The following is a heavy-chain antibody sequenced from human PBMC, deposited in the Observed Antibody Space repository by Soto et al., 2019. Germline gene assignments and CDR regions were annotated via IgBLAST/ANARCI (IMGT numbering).Heavy chain of an antibody. CDR1: GGSISTSSTTSY. V-gene: IGHV4-39*01. CDR2: IHYSGDA. Sequence: SETLSLTCTVSGGSISTSSTTSYWGWIRQPPGKGPEWIGSIHYSGDAYYNPSLKSRVIVSIDVSKNEFSLKLSSVTAADTAVYYCARRPRAVAGMDNWFDPWGQGILVTVSS. CDR3: ARRPRAVAGMDNWFDP. J-gene: IGHJ5*02. D-gene: IGHD6-19*01.